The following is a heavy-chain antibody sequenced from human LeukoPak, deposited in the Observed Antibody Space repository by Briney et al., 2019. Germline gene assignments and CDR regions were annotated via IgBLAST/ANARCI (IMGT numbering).Heavy chain of an antibody. CDR1: GFTVSSNY. D-gene: IGHD2-2*01. J-gene: IGHJ4*02. CDR3: ARGNGVVPAAMPN. Sequence: GGSLRLSCAVSGFTVSSNYMSWVRQPPGKGLEWVSSISSSSSYIYYADSVKGRFTISRDNAKNSLYLQMNSLRAEDTAVYYCARGNGVVPAAMPNWGQGTLVTVSS. CDR2: ISSSSSYI. V-gene: IGHV3-21*01.